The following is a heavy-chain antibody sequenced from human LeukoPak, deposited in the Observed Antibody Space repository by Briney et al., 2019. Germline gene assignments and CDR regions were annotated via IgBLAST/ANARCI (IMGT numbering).Heavy chain of an antibody. CDR3: ARDRSSSSWYSDFDY. J-gene: IGHJ4*02. CDR1: GYTFTGYY. V-gene: IGHV1-2*06. CDR2: INPNSGGT. D-gene: IGHD6-13*01. Sequence: ASVKVSCKASGYTFTGYYMHWVRQAPGQGLEWMGRINPNSGGTNYAQKFQGRVTMTRDTSISTAYMELSRLRSDDTAVYYCARDRSSSSWYSDFDYWGQGTLVTVSS.